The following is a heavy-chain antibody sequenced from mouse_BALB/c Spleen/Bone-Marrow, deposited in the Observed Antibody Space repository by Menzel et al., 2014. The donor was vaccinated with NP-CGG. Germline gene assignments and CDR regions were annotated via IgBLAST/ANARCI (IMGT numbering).Heavy chain of an antibody. J-gene: IGHJ4*01. CDR3: SRYCFGGGYSYALDY. CDR2: ISYSGGT. D-gene: IGHD1-1*01. CDR1: GYSITSDYA. V-gene: IGHV3-2*02. Sequence: ESGPGLVKSSQSLSLTCTVTGYSITSDYAWNWIRQFPGNKLEWMGYISYSGGTSYNPSLKSRISLTRDTSKNQFFLPLNSVTTEDTATYYCSRYCFGGGYSYALDYWGQGTSVTVSS.